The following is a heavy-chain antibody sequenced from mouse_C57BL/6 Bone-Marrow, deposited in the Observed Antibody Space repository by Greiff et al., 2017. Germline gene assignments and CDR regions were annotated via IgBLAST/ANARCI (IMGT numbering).Heavy chain of an antibody. V-gene: IGHV1-74*01. J-gene: IGHJ2*01. Sequence: QVQLQQPGAELVKPGASVKVSCKASGYTFTSYWMHWVKQRPGQGLEWIGRIHPSDSDTNYNQKFKGKATLTVGKSSSTAYMQLSSLTSEDSAVYYCAIRGSSSLYYFDYWGQGTTLTVSS. CDR2: IHPSDSDT. CDR3: AIRGSSSLYYFDY. CDR1: GYTFTSYW. D-gene: IGHD1-1*01.